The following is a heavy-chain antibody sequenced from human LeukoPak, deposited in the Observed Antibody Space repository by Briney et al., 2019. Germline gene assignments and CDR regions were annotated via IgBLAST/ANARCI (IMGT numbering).Heavy chain of an antibody. D-gene: IGHD6-13*01. J-gene: IGHJ4*02. V-gene: IGHV1-69*04. CDR2: IIPILGIA. CDR1: GGTFSSYA. Sequence: SVKVSCKASGGTFSSYAISWVRRAPGQGLEWMGRIIPILGIANYAQKFQGRVTITADKSTSTAYMELSSLRSEDTAVYYCARDRGIAAAGTDYWGQGTLVTVSS. CDR3: ARDRGIAAAGTDY.